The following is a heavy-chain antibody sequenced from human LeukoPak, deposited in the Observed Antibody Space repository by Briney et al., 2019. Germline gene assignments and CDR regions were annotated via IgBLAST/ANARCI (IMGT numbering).Heavy chain of an antibody. Sequence: ASVKASCKASGYTFTGYYMHWVRQAPGQGLEWMGRINPNSGGTNYAQKFQGRVTMTRDTSISTAYMELSRLRSDDTAVYYCTRDRGYDYFFDYWGQGTLVTVSS. CDR3: TRDRGYDYFFDY. CDR2: INPNSGGT. D-gene: IGHD5-12*01. J-gene: IGHJ4*02. CDR1: GYTFTGYY. V-gene: IGHV1-2*06.